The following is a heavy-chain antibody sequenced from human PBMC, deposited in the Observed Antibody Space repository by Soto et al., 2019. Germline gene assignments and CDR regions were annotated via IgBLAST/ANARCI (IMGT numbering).Heavy chain of an antibody. D-gene: IGHD6-19*01. V-gene: IGHV6-1*01. Sequence: SQTLSINCAIYGESVSTTSATCNWIRQSASRSLEWLGRKYYRSKWYNDYAVSVKSRITINPDTSKNQFSLQLNSVTPEDTAVYYCARDLGGYAVAGTVDYWGQGTLVTVSS. J-gene: IGHJ4*02. CDR3: ARDLGGYAVAGTVDY. CDR2: KYYRSKWYN. CDR1: GESVSTTSAT.